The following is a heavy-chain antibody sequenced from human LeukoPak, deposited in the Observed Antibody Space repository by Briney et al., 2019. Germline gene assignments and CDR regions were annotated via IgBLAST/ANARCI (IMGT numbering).Heavy chain of an antibody. V-gene: IGHV3-23*01. CDR3: AGSLRGGGWYMY. D-gene: IGHD6-19*01. CDR1: GFTFNSYA. Sequence: GGSLRLSCAGSGFTFNSYAMSWVRQAPGKGLEWVSGITASGGSTYYADSVKGRFTISRDNSKNTLFLQMNSLRAEDTAVYYCAGSLRGGGWYMYWGQGTLVTVSS. CDR2: ITASGGST. J-gene: IGHJ4*02.